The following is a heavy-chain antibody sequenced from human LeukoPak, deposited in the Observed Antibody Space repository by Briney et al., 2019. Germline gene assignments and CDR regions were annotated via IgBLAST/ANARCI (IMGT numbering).Heavy chain of an antibody. D-gene: IGHD3-3*01. CDR2: IRSKAYGGTT. CDR1: GFTFGDYA. Sequence: GGSLRLSCTASGFTFGDYAMSWFRQAPGKGLEWVGFIRSKAYGGTTEYAASVKGRFTISRDDSKSIAYLQMNSLKTEDTAVYYCTRDPWGVGRDSWSGYSPFDIWGQGTMVTVSS. J-gene: IGHJ3*02. CDR3: TRDPWGVGRDSWSGYSPFDI. V-gene: IGHV3-49*03.